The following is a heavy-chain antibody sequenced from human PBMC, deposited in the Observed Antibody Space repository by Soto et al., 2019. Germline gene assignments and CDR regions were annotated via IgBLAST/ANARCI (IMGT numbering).Heavy chain of an antibody. CDR3: ARDLDSSGWYAHLYGMDV. D-gene: IGHD6-19*01. V-gene: IGHV3-33*01. CDR1: GFTFSSYG. Sequence: QVQLVESGGGVVQPGRSLRLSCAASGFTFSSYGMHWVRQAPGKGLEWVAVIWYNGSNKYYADSVKGRFTISRDNSKNTLYLQMNSLRAEDTAVYYCARDLDSSGWYAHLYGMDVWGQGTTVTVSS. J-gene: IGHJ6*02. CDR2: IWYNGSNK.